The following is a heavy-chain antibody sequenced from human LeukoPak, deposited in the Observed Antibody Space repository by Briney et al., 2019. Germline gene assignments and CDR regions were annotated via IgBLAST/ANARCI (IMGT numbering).Heavy chain of an antibody. J-gene: IGHJ4*02. CDR1: GFPVSSNY. V-gene: IGHV3-66*01. Sequence: GGSLRLSCAASGFPVSSNYMTWVRQAPGKGLEWVSVINSGGTTYYADSVKGRFTISRDNAKNSLYLQMNSLRAEDTAVYYCAREVGPGDYWGQGTLVTVSS. CDR2: INSGGTT. CDR3: AREVGPGDY.